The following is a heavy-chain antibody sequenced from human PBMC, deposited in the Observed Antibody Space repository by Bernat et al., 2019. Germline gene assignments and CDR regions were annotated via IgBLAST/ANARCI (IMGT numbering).Heavy chain of an antibody. J-gene: IGHJ4*02. D-gene: IGHD6-13*01. V-gene: IGHV3-30*18. CDR1: GFTFSSYG. CDR3: ANGPPSIAAVED. CDR2: ISYDGSNK. Sequence: QVQLVESGGGVVQPGRSLRLSCAASGFTFSSYGMHWVRQAPGKGLEWVAVISYDGSNKDYADSVKGRFTISRDKSKNTLYLQMNSLRAEDTAVYYCANGPPSIAAVEDWGQGTLVTVSS.